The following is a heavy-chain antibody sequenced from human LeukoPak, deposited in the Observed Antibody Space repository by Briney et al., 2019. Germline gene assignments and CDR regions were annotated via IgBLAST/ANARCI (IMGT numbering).Heavy chain of an antibody. CDR2: ITTSSYYM. D-gene: IGHD2-15*01. J-gene: IGHJ5*01. CDR3: AKTWQLSFDS. Sequence: PGGSLRLSCEVSGFTLSSYSMNWVRQAPGKGLEWVSSITTSSYYMYYADSVKGRFTISRDNAKNSLYLQMNSLRAEDTAIYYCAKTWQLSFDSWGQGTLVTVSS. CDR1: GFTLSSYS. V-gene: IGHV3-21*04.